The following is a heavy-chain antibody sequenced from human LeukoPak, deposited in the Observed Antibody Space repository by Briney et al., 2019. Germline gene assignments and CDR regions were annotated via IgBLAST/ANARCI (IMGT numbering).Heavy chain of an antibody. CDR3: ARDFRDRSMPIEY. V-gene: IGHV3-11*01. CDR2: ISSSGIST. CDR1: GFTFSDYY. Sequence: GGSLRLSCAASGFTFSDYYMSWIRQAPGKGLEWLSYISSSGISTYYADSVKGRFTISRDNAKNSLFLQMNSLRAEDTAVYYCARDFRDRSMPIEYWGQGTLVTVSS. D-gene: IGHD2/OR15-2a*01. J-gene: IGHJ4*02.